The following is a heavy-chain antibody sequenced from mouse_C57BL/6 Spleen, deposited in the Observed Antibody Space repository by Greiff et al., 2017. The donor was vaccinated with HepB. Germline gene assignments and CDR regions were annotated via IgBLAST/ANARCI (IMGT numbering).Heavy chain of an antibody. Sequence: QVQLKQPGAELVRPGSSVKLSCKASGYTFTSYWMHWVKQRPIQGLEWIGNIDPSDSETHYNQKFKDKATLTVDKSSSTAYMQLSSLTSEDSAVYYCARSDRLYFDCWGQGTTLTVSS. CDR1: GYTFTSYW. J-gene: IGHJ2*01. CDR3: ARSDRLYFDC. CDR2: IDPSDSET. V-gene: IGHV1-52*01.